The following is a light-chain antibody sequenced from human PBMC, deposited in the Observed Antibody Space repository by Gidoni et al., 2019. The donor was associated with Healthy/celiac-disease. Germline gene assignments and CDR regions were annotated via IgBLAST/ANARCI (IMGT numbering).Light chain of an antibody. J-gene: IGKJ3*01. Sequence: GDRVTITCQASQDISNYLNWYQQKPGKAPKLLIYDASNLETGVPSRFSGSGSGTDFTFTISSLQPEDIATYYCQQYDNRPPLFTFGPGTKVDIK. V-gene: IGKV1-33*01. CDR3: QQYDNRPPLFT. CDR2: DAS. CDR1: QDISNY.